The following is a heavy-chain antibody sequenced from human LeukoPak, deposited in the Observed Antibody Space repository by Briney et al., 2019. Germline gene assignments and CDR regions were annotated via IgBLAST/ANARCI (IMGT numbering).Heavy chain of an antibody. J-gene: IGHJ6*03. D-gene: IGHD3-16*02. CDR2: ISGSGGST. CDR1: GFTFSSYA. Sequence: GGSLRLSCAASGFTFSSYAMSWVRQAPGKGLEWVSAISGSGGSTYYADSVKGRFTISRDNSKNTLYLQMNSLRAEDTAVYYCARDVIPGPYYYYYMDVWGKGTTVTVSS. CDR3: ARDVIPGPYYYYYMDV. V-gene: IGHV3-23*01.